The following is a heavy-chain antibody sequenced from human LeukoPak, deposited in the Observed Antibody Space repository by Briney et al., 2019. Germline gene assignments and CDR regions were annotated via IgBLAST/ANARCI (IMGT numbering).Heavy chain of an antibody. CDR2: ISSSSSYI. D-gene: IGHD3-10*01. CDR1: GFTFSSYS. J-gene: IGHJ5*02. Sequence: GGSLRLSCAASGFTFSSYSMNWVRQAPGKGLEWVSSISSSSSYIYYADSVKGRFTISRDNAKNSLYLQMNSLRAEDTAMYYCARDGWFGDYNWFDPWGQGTLVTVSS. CDR3: ARDGWFGDYNWFDP. V-gene: IGHV3-21*01.